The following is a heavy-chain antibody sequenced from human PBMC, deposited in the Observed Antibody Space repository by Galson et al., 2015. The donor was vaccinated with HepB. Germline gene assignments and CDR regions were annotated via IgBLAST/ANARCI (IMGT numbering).Heavy chain of an antibody. J-gene: IGHJ4*02. CDR2: IKQDGSEK. V-gene: IGHV3-7*03. D-gene: IGHD6-13*01. CDR3: ARGNIAAAGTGYFDY. CDR1: GFTFSSYW. Sequence: SLRLSCAASGFTFSSYWMSWVRQAPGKGLEWVANIKQDGSEKYYVDSVKGRFTISRDNAKNSLYLQMNSLRAEDTAVYYCARGNIAAAGTGYFDYWGQGTLVTVSS.